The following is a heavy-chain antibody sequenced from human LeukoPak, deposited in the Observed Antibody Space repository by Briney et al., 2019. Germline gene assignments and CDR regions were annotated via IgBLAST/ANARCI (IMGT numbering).Heavy chain of an antibody. Sequence: GGSLRLSCAASGFTFSSYAMHWVRQAPGKGLEYVSAISSNGGSTYYANSVKGRFTISRDNSKNTLYLQMGSLRAEDMAVYYCARDRSGGLDYWGQGTLVTVSS. J-gene: IGHJ4*02. V-gene: IGHV3-64*01. D-gene: IGHD1-26*01. CDR2: ISSNGGST. CDR1: GFTFSSYA. CDR3: ARDRSGGLDY.